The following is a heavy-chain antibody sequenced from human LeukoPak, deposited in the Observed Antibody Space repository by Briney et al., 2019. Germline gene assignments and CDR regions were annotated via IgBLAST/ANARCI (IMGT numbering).Heavy chain of an antibody. CDR1: GGSISSYY. J-gene: IGHJ6*02. CDR2: IYYSWST. Sequence: SETLSLTCTVSGGSISSYYWIWIGQPPGKGLEGIGYIYYSWSTNDNPSLKSRVTISVDTSNNQFSLKLSSVTAADTAVYYCARDGFYGSGSPRAYYYYGMDVWGQGTTVTVSS. CDR3: ARDGFYGSGSPRAYYYYGMDV. D-gene: IGHD3-10*01. V-gene: IGHV4-59*01.